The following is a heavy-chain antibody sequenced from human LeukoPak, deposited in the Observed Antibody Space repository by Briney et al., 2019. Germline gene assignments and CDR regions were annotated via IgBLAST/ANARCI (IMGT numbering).Heavy chain of an antibody. V-gene: IGHV1-2*02. CDR2: INPNSGGT. J-gene: IGHJ4*02. Sequence: ASVKVSCKASGYTFTGYYMHWVRQAPGQGLEWMGWINPNSGGTSYAQKFQGRVTMTRDTSISTAYMELSRLRSDDTAVYYCARGTEDIVVVPAAMGIFDYWGQGTLVTVSS. D-gene: IGHD2-2*01. CDR1: GYTFTGYY. CDR3: ARGTEDIVVVPAAMGIFDY.